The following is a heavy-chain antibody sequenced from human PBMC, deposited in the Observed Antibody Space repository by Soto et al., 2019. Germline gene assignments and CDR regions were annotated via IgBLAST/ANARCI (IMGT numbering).Heavy chain of an antibody. V-gene: IGHV3-23*01. CDR1: GFTFSNYA. CDR3: AKGALGSSSRYGLDY. CDR2: ISSSGGDT. Sequence: VQLLDSGGGLMQPGGSLRVSCAASGFTFSNYAMNWARQAPGKGPEWVSAISSSGGDTYYADSVKGRFTISRDNSKNTLYLQMNSLRVEDTAIYYCAKGALGSSSRYGLDYWGQGTLVTVSS. J-gene: IGHJ4*02. D-gene: IGHD6-13*01.